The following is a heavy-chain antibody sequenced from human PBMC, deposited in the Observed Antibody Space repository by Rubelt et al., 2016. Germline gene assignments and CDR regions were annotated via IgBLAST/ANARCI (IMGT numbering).Heavy chain of an antibody. CDR3: ARDRRYFDL. Sequence: ESGGGVVQPGRSLRLSCAASGFTFSSYGMHWVRQAPGKGLEWVAVIWYDGSNKYYADSVKDRFTISRDNSKNTLYLQMNSLRAEDTAVYYCARDRRYFDLWGRGTLVTVSS. CDR2: IWYDGSNK. J-gene: IGHJ2*01. CDR1: GFTFSSYG. V-gene: IGHV3-33*01.